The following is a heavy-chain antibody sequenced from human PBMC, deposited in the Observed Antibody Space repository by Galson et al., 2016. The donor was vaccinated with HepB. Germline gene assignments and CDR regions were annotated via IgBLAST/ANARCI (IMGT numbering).Heavy chain of an antibody. Sequence: QSGAEVKKPGESLKISCRASGYTFSDYWIAWVRQMPGKGLEWMGVVYPGDSDIRYSPSFRGQVTISADKSINTAYLQWPSLKASDTAFYYCGTYSGSWAYFYGLDVWGQGTAVTVS. CDR1: GYTFSDYW. D-gene: IGHD1-26*01. V-gene: IGHV5-51*01. J-gene: IGHJ6*02. CDR2: VYPGDSDI. CDR3: GTYSGSWAYFYGLDV.